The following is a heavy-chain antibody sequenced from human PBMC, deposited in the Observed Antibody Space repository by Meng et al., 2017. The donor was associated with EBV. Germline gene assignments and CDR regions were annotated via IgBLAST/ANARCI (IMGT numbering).Heavy chain of an antibody. CDR1: GVPFRYYA. J-gene: IGHJ4*01. CDR3: ASESGRGYTPDY. CDR2: FLPRLGAP. V-gene: IGHV1-69*01. D-gene: IGHD3-10*01. Sequence: QVHWVQLAAEVKNPGSSVKVSCKTSGVPFRYYAISWVRQAPGQGLEWLGGFLPRLGAPNYAQKFHGRVKITADESTSTHYMDLSSLRSEDTAIYYCASESGRGYTPDYWGQEPWSPSPQ.